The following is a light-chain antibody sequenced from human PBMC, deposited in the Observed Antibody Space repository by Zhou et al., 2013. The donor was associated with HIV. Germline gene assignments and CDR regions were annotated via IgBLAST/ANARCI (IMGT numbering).Light chain of an antibody. Sequence: EIVLTQSPGTLSLSPGERATLSCRASHTISANYLAWYQQKPGQAPRLLVYGASTRATGTPDRFTGSGSGTDFTLTFTTLGPEDFAVYYCQQYANSPQTFGQGTQVEIK. CDR2: GAS. J-gene: IGKJ2*01. CDR3: QQYANSPQT. V-gene: IGKV3-20*01. CDR1: HTISANY.